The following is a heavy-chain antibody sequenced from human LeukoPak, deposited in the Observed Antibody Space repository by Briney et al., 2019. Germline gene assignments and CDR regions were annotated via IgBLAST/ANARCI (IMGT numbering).Heavy chain of an antibody. V-gene: IGHV1-18*01. CDR3: ARDLGGGAYYYDSSGLSGFDY. CDR1: GYTFTSYG. J-gene: IGHJ4*02. D-gene: IGHD3-22*01. CDR2: ISAYNGNT. Sequence: ASVKVSCKASGYTFTSYGISWVRQAPGQGLEWMGWISAYNGNTNYEQKLQGRVTMTTDTSTSTAYMELRSLRSDDTAVYYCARDLGGGAYYYDSSGLSGFDYWGQGTLVTVSS.